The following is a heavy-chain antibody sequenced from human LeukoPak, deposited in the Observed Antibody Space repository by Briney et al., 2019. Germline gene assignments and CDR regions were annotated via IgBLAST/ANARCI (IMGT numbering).Heavy chain of an antibody. D-gene: IGHD1-26*01. CDR2: ISDSGEYI. Sequence: PGGSLRLSCVVFGFTFNDYNMTWVRQAPGKGLEWVSSISDSGEYISYADSVRGRFTISRDTAKSSLFLQMNSLRAEDTAVYYCAREGFTPYSGSPERWRYFDYWGQGTLVTVSS. CDR1: GFTFNDYN. CDR3: AREGFTPYSGSPERWRYFDY. V-gene: IGHV3-21*01. J-gene: IGHJ4*02.